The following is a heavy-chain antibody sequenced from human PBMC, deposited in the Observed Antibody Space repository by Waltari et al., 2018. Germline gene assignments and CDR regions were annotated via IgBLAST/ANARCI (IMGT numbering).Heavy chain of an antibody. Sequence: QVQLVQSGAEVKKPGASVKVSCKASGYTFTGYYMHWVRQAPGQGLEWMGWINPNSGGTNYAQKFQGRVTMTRDTSISTAYMELSRLRSDDTAVYYCARAPGRITIFGVVRDAFDIWGQGTMVTVSS. CDR1: GYTFTGYY. J-gene: IGHJ3*02. D-gene: IGHD3-3*01. V-gene: IGHV1-2*02. CDR2: INPNSGGT. CDR3: ARAPGRITIFGVVRDAFDI.